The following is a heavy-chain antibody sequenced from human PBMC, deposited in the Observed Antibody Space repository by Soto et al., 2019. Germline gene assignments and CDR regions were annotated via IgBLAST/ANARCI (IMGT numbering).Heavy chain of an antibody. D-gene: IGHD3-10*01. J-gene: IGHJ5*02. V-gene: IGHV3-23*01. CDR3: AKDAVAYNGEWDWFDL. CDR1: GFTFKNFA. Sequence: EVQRLESGGGLVQPGGSLRLSCVASGFTFKNFAVSWVRQAPGKGMEWVSAIGGSGSSANYADSVKGRFTVSRDDSKSTLYLQMSGLRVDDTALYYCAKDAVAYNGEWDWFDLWGQGTLVTVSS. CDR2: IGGSGSSA.